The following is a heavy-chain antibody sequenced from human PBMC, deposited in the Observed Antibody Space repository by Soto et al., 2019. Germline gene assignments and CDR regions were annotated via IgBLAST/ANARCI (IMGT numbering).Heavy chain of an antibody. D-gene: IGHD6-13*01. J-gene: IGHJ5*02. CDR1: GYTFTSYG. CDR3: ARDPGIAAPNNWFDP. V-gene: IGHV1-18*01. Sequence: GASVKVSCKASGYTFTSYGISWVRQAPGQGLEWMGWISAYNGNTNYAQKLQGRVTMTTDTSTSTAYMELRSLRSDDTAVYYCARDPGIAAPNNWFDPWGQGTLVTVSS. CDR2: ISAYNGNT.